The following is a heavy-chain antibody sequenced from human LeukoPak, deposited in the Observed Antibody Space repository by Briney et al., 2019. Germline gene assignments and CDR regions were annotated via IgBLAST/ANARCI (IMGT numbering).Heavy chain of an antibody. CDR1: GFLFSSFG. V-gene: IGHV3-23*01. J-gene: IGHJ4*02. CDR3: ARSSRLTFDY. CDR2: ISGSGGST. D-gene: IGHD6-6*01. Sequence: PGGSLRLSCAASGFLFSSFGMSWVRQAPGKGLEWVSAISGSGGSTYYADSVKGRFTISRDNAKNSLYLQMNSLRAEDTAVYYCARSSRLTFDYWGQGTLVTVSS.